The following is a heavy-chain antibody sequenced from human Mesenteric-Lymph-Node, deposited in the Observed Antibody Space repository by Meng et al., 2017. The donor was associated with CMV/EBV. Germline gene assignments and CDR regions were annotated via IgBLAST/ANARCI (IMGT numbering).Heavy chain of an antibody. D-gene: IGHD6-19*01. J-gene: IGHJ5*02. V-gene: IGHV1-46*01. CDR3: ATHRGGWGSGWYLNWFDP. CDR1: GYTFTSYY. CDR2: INPSGGST. Sequence: ASVKVSCKASGYTFTSYYMHWVRQAPGQGLEWMGIINPSGGSTSYAQKFQGRVTMTRDTSTSTVYMELSSLRSEDTAVYYCATHRGGWGSGWYLNWFDPWGQGTLVTVSS.